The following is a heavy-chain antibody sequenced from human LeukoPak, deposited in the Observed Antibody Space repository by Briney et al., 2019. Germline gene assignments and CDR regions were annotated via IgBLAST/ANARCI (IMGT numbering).Heavy chain of an antibody. Sequence: GGSLRPSCAASGFTFSSYAMSWVRQAPGKGLEWVSAISGSGGSTYYADSVKGRFTISRDNSKNTLYLQMNSLRAEDTAVYYCAKDRDSSGSEYYFDYWGQGTLVTVSS. V-gene: IGHV3-23*01. D-gene: IGHD6-19*01. CDR2: ISGSGGST. CDR1: GFTFSSYA. J-gene: IGHJ4*02. CDR3: AKDRDSSGSEYYFDY.